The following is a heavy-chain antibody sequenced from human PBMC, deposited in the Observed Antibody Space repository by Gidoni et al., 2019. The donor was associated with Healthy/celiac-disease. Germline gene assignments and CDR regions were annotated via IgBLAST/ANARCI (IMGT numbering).Heavy chain of an antibody. CDR1: GGSFSGYY. CDR3: ARAGGRVEALTGLVPAMDV. D-gene: IGHD2-2*01. Sequence: QVQLQQWGAGLLKPSETLSLTCAVYGGSFSGYYWSWIRQPPGKGLEWIGEINHSGSTNYNPSLKSRVTISVDTSKNQFSLKLSSVTAADTAVYYCARAGGRVEALTGLVPAMDVWGQGTTVTVSS. CDR2: INHSGST. J-gene: IGHJ6*02. V-gene: IGHV4-34*01.